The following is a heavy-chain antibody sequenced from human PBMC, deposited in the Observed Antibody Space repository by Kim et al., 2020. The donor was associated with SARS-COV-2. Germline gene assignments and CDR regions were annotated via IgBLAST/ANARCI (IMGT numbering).Heavy chain of an antibody. D-gene: IGHD6-19*01. Sequence: SETLSLTCTVSGGSISSSSSHWGWIRQPPGKGLEWIGSVYYSGSTYYNPSLKSRVTISVDTSKNQFSLKLSSVTAADTAVYYCASLAVAGYGGTNAFDSWGQGTLGTVSS. V-gene: IGHV4-39*07. J-gene: IGHJ4*02. CDR1: GGSISSSSSH. CDR2: VYYSGST. CDR3: ASLAVAGYGGTNAFDS.